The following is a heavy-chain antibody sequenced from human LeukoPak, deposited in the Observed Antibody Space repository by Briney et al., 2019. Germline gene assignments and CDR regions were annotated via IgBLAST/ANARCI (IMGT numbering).Heavy chain of an antibody. CDR2: IYYSGST. J-gene: IGHJ4*02. CDR1: GGSISSYY. Sequence: PETLSLTCTVSGGSISSYYWSWIRQPPGKGLEWIGYIYYSGSTNYNPSLKSRVTISVDTSKNQFSLKLSSVTAADTAVYYCARGQWLVLYWGQGTLVTVSS. V-gene: IGHV4-59*08. D-gene: IGHD6-19*01. CDR3: ARGQWLVLY.